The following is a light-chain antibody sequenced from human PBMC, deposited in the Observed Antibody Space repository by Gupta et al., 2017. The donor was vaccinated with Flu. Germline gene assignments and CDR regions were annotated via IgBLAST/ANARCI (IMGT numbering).Light chain of an antibody. CDR3: QQRSNWVYS. CDR1: QSVSSY. CDR2: DAS. Sequence: EIVLTQSPATLSLSPGERATLSCRASQSVSSYLAWYQQKPGQAPRLLIYDASNRATGIPARFSGSGSGTDFTLTISNLEPEDFAVYYCQQRSNWVYSFGQGTKLEIK. J-gene: IGKJ2*03. V-gene: IGKV3-11*01.